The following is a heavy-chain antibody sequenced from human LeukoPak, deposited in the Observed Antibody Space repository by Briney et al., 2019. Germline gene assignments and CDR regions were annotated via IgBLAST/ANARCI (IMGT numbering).Heavy chain of an antibody. CDR3: ARDSTGYGYEEWS. J-gene: IGHJ5*02. CDR1: GFTVSSNY. D-gene: IGHD5-18*01. V-gene: IGHV3-7*01. CDR2: IKQDGSEN. Sequence: GGSLRLSCAASGFTVSSNYMSWVRQAPGKGLEWVANIKQDGSENFYVDSVKGRFTIFRDNAKNSLYLQMNSLRADDTAVYYCARDSTGYGYEEWSWGQGTLVTVSS.